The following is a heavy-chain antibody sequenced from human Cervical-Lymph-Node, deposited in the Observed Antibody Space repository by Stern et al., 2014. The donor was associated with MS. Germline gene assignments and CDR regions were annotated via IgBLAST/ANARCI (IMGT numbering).Heavy chain of an antibody. CDR2: ISYDGSNK. Sequence: QDQLVQSGGGVVQPGRSLRLSCAASGFTFSSYGMHWVRQAPGKGLGWVAVISYDGSNKYYADSVKGRFTISRDNSKNTLYLQMNSLRAEDTAVYYCAKITGSFGSSFPEFYYYYGMDVWGQGTTVTVSS. D-gene: IGHD6-13*01. J-gene: IGHJ6*02. CDR1: GFTFSSYG. V-gene: IGHV3-30*18. CDR3: AKITGSFGSSFPEFYYYYGMDV.